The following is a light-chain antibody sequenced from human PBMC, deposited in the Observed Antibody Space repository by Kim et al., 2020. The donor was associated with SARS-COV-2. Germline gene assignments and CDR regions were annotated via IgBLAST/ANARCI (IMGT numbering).Light chain of an antibody. CDR1: QSINSY. CDR3: QQTYSAPYT. CDR2: ATS. Sequence: DIQMTQSPSSLSTSVRDRVTITCRASQSINSYLNWYQQKPGKAPKVLIYATSTLQGGVPSRFSGSGSGTDYTLTISSLQPEDFATYYCQQTYSAPYTFGQGTKLEI. V-gene: IGKV1-39*01. J-gene: IGKJ2*01.